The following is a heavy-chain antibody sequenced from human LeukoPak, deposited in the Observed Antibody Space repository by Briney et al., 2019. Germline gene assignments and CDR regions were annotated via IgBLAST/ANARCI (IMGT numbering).Heavy chain of an antibody. J-gene: IGHJ6*02. V-gene: IGHV3-21*01. Sequence: PGGSLRLSCVASEFTFSAYGMSWVRQAPRTGLGWGSSISGSGSSLHYKESVRGRLTIPRDNSGNSIYLQMNRLRAEDTAVYYCARFVANWNPGGMAVWGQGTTVIVSS. CDR3: ARFVANWNPGGMAV. CDR2: ISGSGSSL. D-gene: IGHD1-20*01. CDR1: EFTFSAYG.